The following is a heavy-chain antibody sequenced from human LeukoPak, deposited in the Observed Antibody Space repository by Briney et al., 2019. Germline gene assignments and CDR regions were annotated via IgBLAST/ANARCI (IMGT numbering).Heavy chain of an antibody. CDR2: IIPIFGTA. CDR1: GGTFSSYA. J-gene: IGHJ6*02. Sequence: SVKVSCKASGGTFSSYAISWVRQAPGQGLEWMGGIIPIFGTANYAQKFQGRVTITADESTSTAHMELCSLRSEDTAVYYCARDSAYCGGDCPLDYYYGMDVWGQGTTVTVSS. V-gene: IGHV1-69*01. CDR3: ARDSAYCGGDCPLDYYYGMDV. D-gene: IGHD2-21*02.